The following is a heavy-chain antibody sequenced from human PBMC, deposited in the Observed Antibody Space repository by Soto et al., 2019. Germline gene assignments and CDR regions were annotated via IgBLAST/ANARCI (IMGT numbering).Heavy chain of an antibody. Sequence: VAVIWYDGSNKYYADSVKGRFTISRDNSKNTLYLQMNSLRAEDTAVYYCARDDCSGGSCYLGPLDYWGQGTLVTVSS. D-gene: IGHD2-15*01. CDR3: ARDDCSGGSCYLGPLDY. CDR2: IWYDGSNK. J-gene: IGHJ4*02. V-gene: IGHV3-33*01.